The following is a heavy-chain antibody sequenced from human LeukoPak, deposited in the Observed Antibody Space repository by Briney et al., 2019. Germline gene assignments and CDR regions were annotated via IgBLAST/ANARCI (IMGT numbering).Heavy chain of an antibody. CDR2: INSDGSWT. Sequence: GGSLRLSCAASGNYLMHWVRQAPGKGLVWVSHINSDGSWTSYADSVKGRFTISKDNAKNTVYLQMDSLRAEDTAVYYCVSFYETYWGRGTLVTVSS. V-gene: IGHV3-74*01. CDR1: GNYL. D-gene: IGHD2/OR15-2a*01. CDR3: VSFYETY. J-gene: IGHJ4*02.